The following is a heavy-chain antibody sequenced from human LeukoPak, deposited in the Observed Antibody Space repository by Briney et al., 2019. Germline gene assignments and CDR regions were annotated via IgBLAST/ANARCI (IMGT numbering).Heavy chain of an antibody. J-gene: IGHJ4*02. D-gene: IGHD6-19*01. CDR3: AKEAHSSGWYTYYFDY. CDR2: IGAGGTYT. V-gene: IGHV3-23*01. CDR1: GFTFNNYA. Sequence: GGSLRLSCAASGFTFNNYAMNWVRQAPGEGLQWVSGIGAGGTYTYYADSVKGRFTISRDNSRNTLYLQMNSLRAEDTAVYYCAKEAHSSGWYTYYFDYWGQGTLVTVSS.